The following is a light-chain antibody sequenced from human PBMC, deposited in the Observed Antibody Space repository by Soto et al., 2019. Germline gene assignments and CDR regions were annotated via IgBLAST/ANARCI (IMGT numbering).Light chain of an antibody. V-gene: IGLV2-8*01. CDR2: EVN. CDR1: SSDVGGYKY. CDR3: SSYAGTNNLV. J-gene: IGLJ3*02. Sequence: QSALTQPPSASGSPGQSVTISCTGISSDVGGYKYVSWYQHHPGKAPKLMIYEVNKRPSGVPDRFSGSKSGNTASLTVSGLQAEDEADYYCSSYAGTNNLVFGGRTKLTVL.